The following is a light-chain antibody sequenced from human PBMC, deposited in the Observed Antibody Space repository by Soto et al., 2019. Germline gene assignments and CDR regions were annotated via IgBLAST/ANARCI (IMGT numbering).Light chain of an antibody. CDR3: QQYNSYSRT. Sequence: DIQMTQSPSTLSASVGDRVTITCRASQSISSWLAWYQQKPGKAPKLLIYKASSLESGVPSRFSGGGSGTEFTLTIISLQPDDFASYYCQQYNSYSRTFGQGTKVEIK. CDR2: KAS. V-gene: IGKV1-5*03. CDR1: QSISSW. J-gene: IGKJ1*01.